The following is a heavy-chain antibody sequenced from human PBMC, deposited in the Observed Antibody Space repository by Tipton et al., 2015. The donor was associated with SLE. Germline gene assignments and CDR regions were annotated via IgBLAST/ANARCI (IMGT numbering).Heavy chain of an antibody. Sequence: GLVKPSETLSLTCTVSGYSISSGYYWGWIRQPPGKGLEWIGSIYHSGSTYYNPSLKSRVTISVDTSKNQFSLKLSSVTAADTAVYYCARARTIFGVSESHYWGQGTLVIVSS. D-gene: IGHD3-3*01. CDR3: ARARTIFGVSESHY. CDR1: GYSISSGYY. V-gene: IGHV4-38-2*02. J-gene: IGHJ4*02. CDR2: IYHSGST.